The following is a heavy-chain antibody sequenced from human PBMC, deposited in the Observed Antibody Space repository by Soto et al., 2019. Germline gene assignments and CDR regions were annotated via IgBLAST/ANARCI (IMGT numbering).Heavy chain of an antibody. J-gene: IGHJ4*02. Sequence: GGPLRLSCAASGFTFSSYSMNWARQAPGKGLEWVSSISSSSSYIYYADSVKGRFTISRDNAKNSLYLQMNSLRAEDTAVYYCARDLAVATDYWGQGTLVTVSS. V-gene: IGHV3-21*01. CDR3: ARDLAVATDY. CDR2: ISSSSSYI. D-gene: IGHD2-15*01. CDR1: GFTFSSYS.